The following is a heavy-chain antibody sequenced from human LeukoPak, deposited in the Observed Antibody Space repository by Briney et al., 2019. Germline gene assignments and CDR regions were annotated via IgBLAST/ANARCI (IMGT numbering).Heavy chain of an antibody. Sequence: SETLSLTCFVSGVSISSGTYYWSWIRQPAGKGLEWIGRIYTSGSTNYNPSLKSRVTMSVDTSKNQFSLKLSSVTAADTAVYYCARDRSGIYYYYMDVWGKGTTVTISS. CDR2: IYTSGST. D-gene: IGHD6-19*01. CDR3: ARDRSGIYYYYMDV. V-gene: IGHV4-61*02. CDR1: GVSISSGTYY. J-gene: IGHJ6*03.